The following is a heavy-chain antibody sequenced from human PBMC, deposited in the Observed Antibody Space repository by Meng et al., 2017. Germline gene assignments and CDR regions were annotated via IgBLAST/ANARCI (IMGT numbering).Heavy chain of an antibody. CDR1: GFSVSSND. CDR3: ARDWRY. CDR2: IYSGGST. V-gene: IGHV3-53*01. J-gene: IGHJ4*02. D-gene: IGHD1-1*01. Sequence: VWVGVPRGGLFRSCGCLSLACAVSGFSVSSNDMGWVRQCPGKGLEWVSVIYSGGSTYYADSVKIRLTISKDNSKNKLYLQMNSLRAVDTAVNYRARDWRYWGQGTLVTVSS.